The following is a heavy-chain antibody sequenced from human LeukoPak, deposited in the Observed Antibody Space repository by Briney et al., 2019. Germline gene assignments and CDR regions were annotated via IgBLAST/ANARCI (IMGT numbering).Heavy chain of an antibody. Sequence: PGGSLRLSCAASGFTFSNDGMSWVRQAPGKGLEWVSSISSSSSYIYYADSVKGRFTISRDNAKNSLYLQMNSLRAEDTAVYYCARDPGRVRITMVRGVSFDYWGQGTLVTVSS. CDR3: ARDPGRVRITMVRGVSFDY. J-gene: IGHJ4*02. D-gene: IGHD3-10*01. CDR1: GFTFSNDG. CDR2: ISSSSSYI. V-gene: IGHV3-21*01.